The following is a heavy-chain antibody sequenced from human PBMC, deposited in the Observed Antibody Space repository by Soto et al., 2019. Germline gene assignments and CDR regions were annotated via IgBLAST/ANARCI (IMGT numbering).Heavy chain of an antibody. J-gene: IGHJ4*02. CDR2: ISYDGSNK. CDR1: GFTFSSYA. CDR3: ARTGAMAVYYFDY. Sequence: GGSLRLSCAASGFTFSSYAMHWVRQAPGKGLEWVAVISYDGSNKYYADSVKGRFTISRDNSKNTLYLQMNSLRAEDTAVYYCARTGAMAVYYFDYWGQGTLVTVSS. D-gene: IGHD5-18*01. V-gene: IGHV3-30-3*01.